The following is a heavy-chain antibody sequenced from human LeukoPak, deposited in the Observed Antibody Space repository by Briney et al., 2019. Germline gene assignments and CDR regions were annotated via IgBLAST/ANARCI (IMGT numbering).Heavy chain of an antibody. CDR1: GFSFTSNW. D-gene: IGHD6-19*01. Sequence: GASLKISCESSGFSFTSNWSAWVRQLPGKGLEWLGIIYPDDSDTRYSPSFQGQVTISADKSISTAYLQWSNLKASDTAMNYCARHGKYYSGSNYFAFWGQGTLVTVSS. CDR3: ARHGKYYSGSNYFAF. V-gene: IGHV5-51*01. J-gene: IGHJ4*02. CDR2: IYPDDSDT.